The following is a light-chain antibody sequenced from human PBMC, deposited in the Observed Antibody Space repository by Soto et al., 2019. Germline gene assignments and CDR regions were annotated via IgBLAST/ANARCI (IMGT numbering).Light chain of an antibody. CDR1: RSVISN. J-gene: IGKJ1*01. V-gene: IGKV3-15*01. CDR3: QQYSNWPRT. Sequence: DTMMAHSPATLSVSPGERATLCCRASRSVISNLAWYQQRPVQAPRLLIYGASTRATDIPPRFSGSVSGTEFTLTISSLQSEDFAVYYCQQYSNWPRTFGQGTKVDIK. CDR2: GAS.